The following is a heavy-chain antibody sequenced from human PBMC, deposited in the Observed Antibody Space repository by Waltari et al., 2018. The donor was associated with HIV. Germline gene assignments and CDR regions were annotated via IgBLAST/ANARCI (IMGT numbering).Heavy chain of an antibody. CDR3: GSGSRRGHSHGIDY. CDR1: GYSTSRDSY. J-gene: IGHJ4*02. V-gene: IGHV4-38-2*01. D-gene: IGHD5-18*01. Sequence: QVQLHESGPGLVKPSEPLSCTCAVPGYSTSRDSYWGWIRQPPGKGLEWIGSASGSGSTYYSPSLKIRVTISLDTSKNQFSLKLNSVAAADTAVYYCGSGSRRGHSHGIDYWGQGTLVTVSS. CDR2: ASGSGST.